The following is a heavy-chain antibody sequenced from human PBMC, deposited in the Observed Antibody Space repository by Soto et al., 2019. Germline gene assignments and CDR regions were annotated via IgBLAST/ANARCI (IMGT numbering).Heavy chain of an antibody. CDR1: GFTFSSFA. CDR3: ARDYYDRSGYTAYYYYGMDV. Sequence: GGSLRLSCAASGFTFSSFAVHWVRQAPGKGLEWMATISYDGSRTYYADSVKGRVTVSRDNSKNTLYLQMKSLRTEDTAVYYCARDYYDRSGYTAYYYYGMDVWGQGTTVTVSS. CDR2: ISYDGSRT. J-gene: IGHJ6*02. V-gene: IGHV3-30-3*01. D-gene: IGHD3-22*01.